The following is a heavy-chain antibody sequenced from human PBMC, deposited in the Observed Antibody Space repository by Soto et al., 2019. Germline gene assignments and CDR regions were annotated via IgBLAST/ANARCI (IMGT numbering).Heavy chain of an antibody. Sequence: QVQLVQSGAEVKKPGASVKVSCKASGYTFTSYGIRWVRQAPGQGLEWMGWISAYNGNTNYAQKLQGRVTMTTDTSPSTAYMELRSLRSDDKAVYYCARGRQLYGLVARDAFDIWGQGTMVTVSS. CDR2: ISAYNGNT. CDR3: ARGRQLYGLVARDAFDI. CDR1: GYTFTSYG. V-gene: IGHV1-18*01. J-gene: IGHJ3*02. D-gene: IGHD5-12*01.